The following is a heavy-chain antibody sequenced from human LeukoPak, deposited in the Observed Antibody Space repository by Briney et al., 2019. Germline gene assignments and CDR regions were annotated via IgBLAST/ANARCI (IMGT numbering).Heavy chain of an antibody. J-gene: IGHJ4*02. CDR3: ARDRGSGWDFDN. V-gene: IGHV3-48*01. Sequence: GGSLRLSCAASGFTFSTYSMNWVRQAPGKGLEWVSYISSYSSTIYYADSVEGRFTISRDNAKNSLYLQMNSLRADDTAVYYCARDRGSGWDFDNWGQGTLVTVSS. CDR1: GFTFSTYS. D-gene: IGHD6-19*01. CDR2: ISSYSSTI.